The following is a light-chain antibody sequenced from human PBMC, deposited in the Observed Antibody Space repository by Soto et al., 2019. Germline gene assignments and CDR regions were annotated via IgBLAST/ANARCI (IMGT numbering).Light chain of an antibody. Sequence: EIVLTQSPATLSLSPGERATLSCRASQSVSSDLAWYHQKPGQAPRLLIYGASSRATGIPDRFRGSGSGTDFTLTISRLEPEDFAVYYCQQYGSSLFGQGTRLEIK. J-gene: IGKJ5*01. CDR2: GAS. CDR1: QSVSSD. CDR3: QQYGSSL. V-gene: IGKV3-20*01.